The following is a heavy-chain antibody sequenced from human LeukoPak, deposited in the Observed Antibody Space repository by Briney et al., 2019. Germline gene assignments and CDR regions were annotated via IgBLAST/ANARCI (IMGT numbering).Heavy chain of an antibody. CDR1: GFTFSSYA. CDR2: ISYDGSNK. Sequence: GGSLRLFCATSGFTFSSYAMHWVRQAPGKGLEWVAVISYDGSNKYYADSVKGRFTISRDNSKNTLYLQMNSLRAEDTAVYYCATIELPPGIAVAAFDYWGQGTLVTVSS. D-gene: IGHD6-19*01. V-gene: IGHV3-30-3*01. CDR3: ATIELPPGIAVAAFDY. J-gene: IGHJ4*02.